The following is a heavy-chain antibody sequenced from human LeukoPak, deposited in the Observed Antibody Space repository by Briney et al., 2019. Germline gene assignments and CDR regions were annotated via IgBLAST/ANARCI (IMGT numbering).Heavy chain of an antibody. V-gene: IGHV1-46*01. CDR3: ARDGGCSSGGYCRRNYFDY. CDR1: GYTLTNYF. J-gene: IGHJ4*02. D-gene: IGHD2-15*01. Sequence: ASVKVSCKPSGYTLTNYFIHWVRQAPGRGLEWMGMINPSDGSTDYAQKFQGRVTMTRDTSTTTVYMEMNSLRSEDTAIYYCARDGGCSSGGYCRRNYFDYWGQGTLVTVSS. CDR2: INPSDGST.